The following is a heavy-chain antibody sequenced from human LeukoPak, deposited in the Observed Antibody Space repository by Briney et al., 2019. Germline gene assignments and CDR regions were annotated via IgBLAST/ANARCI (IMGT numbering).Heavy chain of an antibody. CDR2: MNPQDNT. Sequence: ASVKVSCKASGYTSTSPDIDWGRQATGRGLEWLGWMNPQDNTGYAQKFQGRIILTREKSTNTAYTEQSSLTSEDTAVYYCASYRYHYGFDIWGQGTAVTVS. D-gene: IGHD1-14*01. V-gene: IGHV1-8*01. CDR3: ASYRYHYGFDI. CDR1: GYTSTSPD. J-gene: IGHJ3*02.